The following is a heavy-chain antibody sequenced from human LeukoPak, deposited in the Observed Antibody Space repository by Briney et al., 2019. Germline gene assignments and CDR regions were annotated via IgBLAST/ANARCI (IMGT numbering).Heavy chain of an antibody. CDR1: GFTFNIFA. CDR3: AKELGDYDTLTEFDY. J-gene: IGHJ4*02. Sequence: PGGSLTLSCAASGFTFNIFAMSWVRQAPGEGLEWVSSIGSTDIYYADSVKGRFTISRDNSKNTLYLQMNSLRAEDTAVYYCAKELGDYDTLTEFDYWGQGTLVTVSS. V-gene: IGHV3-23*01. D-gene: IGHD3-9*01. CDR2: IGSTDI.